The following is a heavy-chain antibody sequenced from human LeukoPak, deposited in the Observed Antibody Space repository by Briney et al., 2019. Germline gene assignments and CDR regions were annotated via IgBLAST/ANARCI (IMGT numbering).Heavy chain of an antibody. CDR1: GGSISSYY. Sequence: SETLSLTCTVSGGSISSYYWNWIRQPPGKRLEWIGYIYYSGSTNYNPSLKSRVTILVDTSKNQFSLKLSSVTAADTAVYYCARGSLRVFDYWGQGTLVTVSS. CDR2: IYYSGST. J-gene: IGHJ4*02. D-gene: IGHD4-17*01. V-gene: IGHV4-59*01. CDR3: ARGSLRVFDY.